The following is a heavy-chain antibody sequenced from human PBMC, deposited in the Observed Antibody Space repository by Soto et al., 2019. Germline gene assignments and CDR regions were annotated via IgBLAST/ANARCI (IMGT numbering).Heavy chain of an antibody. J-gene: IGHJ6*02. D-gene: IGHD3-22*01. V-gene: IGHV3-30*18. CDR1: GFTFSSYG. Sequence: VGSLRLSCAVSGFTFSSYGMHWVRQAPGKGLEWVAVISYDGSNKYYADSVKGRFTISRDNSKNTLYLQMNSLRAEDTAVYYCAKVAGINYYDSSQRDGMDVWGQGTTVTVSS. CDR2: ISYDGSNK. CDR3: AKVAGINYYDSSQRDGMDV.